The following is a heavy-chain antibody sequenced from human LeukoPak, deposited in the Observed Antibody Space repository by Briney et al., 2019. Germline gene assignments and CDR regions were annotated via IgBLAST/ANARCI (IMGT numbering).Heavy chain of an antibody. J-gene: IGHJ3*02. D-gene: IGHD3-16*02. CDR3: ARDRDYVWGSYRLDAFDI. Sequence: ASVKVSCKASGYTFTGYYMHWVRQAPGQGLEWMGRINPNSGGINYAQKFQGRVTLTRDTSISTAYMELSRLRSDDTAVYYCARDRDYVWGSYRLDAFDIWGQGTMVTVSS. CDR2: INPNSGGI. V-gene: IGHV1-2*06. CDR1: GYTFTGYY.